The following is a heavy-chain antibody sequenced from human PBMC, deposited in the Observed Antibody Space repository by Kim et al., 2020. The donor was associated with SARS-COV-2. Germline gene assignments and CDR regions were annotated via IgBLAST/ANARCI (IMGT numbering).Heavy chain of an antibody. CDR2: ISYDGSNK. CDR3: AKDSSGSYFGYFDY. D-gene: IGHD1-26*01. J-gene: IGHJ4*02. CDR1: GFTFSTYG. Sequence: GGSLRLSCAASGFTFSTYGMHWVRQAPGKGLEWVAVISYDGSNKYYADSVKGRFTISRDNSKNTLYLQMNSLRAEDTAVYYCAKDSSGSYFGYFDYWGQGTLATVSS. V-gene: IGHV3-30*18.